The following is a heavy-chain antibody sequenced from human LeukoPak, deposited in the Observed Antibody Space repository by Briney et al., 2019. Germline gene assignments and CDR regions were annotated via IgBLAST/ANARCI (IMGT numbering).Heavy chain of an antibody. V-gene: IGHV1-69*13. CDR3: ARAHYGSGSYYYYYYGMDV. CDR2: IIPIFGTA. CDR1: GGTFSSYA. J-gene: IGHJ6*04. Sequence: ASVKVSCKASGGTFSSYAISWVRQAPGQGLEWVGGIIPIFGTANYAQKFQGRVTITADESTSTAYMELSSLRSEDTAVYYCARAHYGSGSYYYYYYGMDVWGKGTTVTVSS. D-gene: IGHD3-10*01.